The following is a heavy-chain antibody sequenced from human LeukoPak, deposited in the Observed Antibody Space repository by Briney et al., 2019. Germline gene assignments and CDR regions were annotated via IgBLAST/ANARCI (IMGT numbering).Heavy chain of an antibody. V-gene: IGHV3-21*01. CDR2: ISSSSSYI. J-gene: IGHJ4*02. Sequence: GGSLRLSCAASGFTFGRYSINWVRQAPGKGLEWVSSISSSSSYIYYADSVKGRFTISRDNAKNSLYLQMNSLRAEDTAVYYCASFISAIGTWFCHFDYWGQGTLVTVSS. D-gene: IGHD6-13*01. CDR3: ASFISAIGTWFCHFDY. CDR1: GFTFGRYS.